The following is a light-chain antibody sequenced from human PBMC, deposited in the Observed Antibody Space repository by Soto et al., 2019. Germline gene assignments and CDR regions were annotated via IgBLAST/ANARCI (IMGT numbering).Light chain of an antibody. CDR2: EVT. Sequence: QSVLTQPASVSGSPGQSITISCTGSSSDVGTYHYVSWYQHYPGRAPKLMIYEVTNRPSGVSNRFSGSKSGNTATLTISGLQAEDEADYYCISYTGTSSPYVFGTGTKLTVL. V-gene: IGLV2-14*01. CDR1: SSDVGTYHY. CDR3: ISYTGTSSPYV. J-gene: IGLJ1*01.